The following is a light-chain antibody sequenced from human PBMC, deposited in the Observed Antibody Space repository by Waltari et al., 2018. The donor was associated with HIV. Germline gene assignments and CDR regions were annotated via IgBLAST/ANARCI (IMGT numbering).Light chain of an antibody. J-gene: IGLJ3*02. V-gene: IGLV1-47*01. Sequence: QSVVTQPPSASATPGQRVTISCSGSSSNLGPTYVYWYKQLPGTAPKMLIYRNNQRPSGVPDRFSGSKSGTSASLAITGLRSEDEADYYCAAWDDSLNGPVFGGGTKLTV. CDR1: SSNLGPTY. CDR2: RNN. CDR3: AAWDDSLNGPV.